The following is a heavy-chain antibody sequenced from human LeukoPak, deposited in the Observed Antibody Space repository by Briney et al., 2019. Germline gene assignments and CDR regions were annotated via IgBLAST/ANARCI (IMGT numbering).Heavy chain of an antibody. Sequence: KTGGSLRLSCAASGFTFSSYSMNWVRQAPGKGLEWVSSISSSSNYIYYADSVKGRFTISRDNAKNSLSLQMNSLRAEDTAVYYCARAYYDSSGYYPEFDYWGQGTLVTVSS. CDR2: ISSSSNYI. J-gene: IGHJ4*02. D-gene: IGHD3-22*01. CDR1: GFTFSSYS. CDR3: ARAYYDSSGYYPEFDY. V-gene: IGHV3-21*01.